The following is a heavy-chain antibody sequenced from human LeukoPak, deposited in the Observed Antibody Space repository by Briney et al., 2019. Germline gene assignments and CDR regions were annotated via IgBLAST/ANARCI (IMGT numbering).Heavy chain of an antibody. CDR1: GFTFSSYA. Sequence: GGSLRLSCAASGFTFSSYAMSWVRQAPGKGLEWVSAISGSGGSTYYADSVKGRFTISRDNSKNTLYLQMNSLRAEDTAVYYCAKVLRNYYDSSGYYYGAFDIWGQGTMVTVSS. CDR3: AKVLRNYYDSSGYYYGAFDI. J-gene: IGHJ3*02. V-gene: IGHV3-23*01. D-gene: IGHD3-22*01. CDR2: ISGSGGST.